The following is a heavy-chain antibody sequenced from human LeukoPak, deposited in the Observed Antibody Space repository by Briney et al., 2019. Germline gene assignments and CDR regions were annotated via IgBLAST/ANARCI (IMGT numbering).Heavy chain of an antibody. Sequence: GGSLRLSCAASGFTFSSYAMSWVRQAPGKELEWVSAISGSGGSTYYADSVKGRFTISRDNAKNSLYLQMNSLRAEDTAVYYCARVRRRTTIVLMVYALFDYWGQGTLVTVSS. CDR2: ISGSGGST. CDR3: ARVRRRTTIVLMVYALFDY. V-gene: IGHV3-23*01. D-gene: IGHD2-8*01. CDR1: GFTFSSYA. J-gene: IGHJ4*02.